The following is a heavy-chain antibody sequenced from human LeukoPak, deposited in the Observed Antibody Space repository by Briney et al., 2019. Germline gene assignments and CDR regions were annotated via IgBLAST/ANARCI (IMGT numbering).Heavy chain of an antibody. V-gene: IGHV3-21*01. D-gene: IGHD2-15*01. Sequence: GRSLRLSCAASGFTFDDYAMHWVRQAPGKGLEWVSSISSSSSYIYYADSVKGRFTISRDNAKNSLYLQMNSLRAEDTAVYYCARDDGRNWGQGTLVTVSS. CDR3: ARDDGRN. J-gene: IGHJ4*02. CDR1: GFTFDDYA. CDR2: ISSSSSYI.